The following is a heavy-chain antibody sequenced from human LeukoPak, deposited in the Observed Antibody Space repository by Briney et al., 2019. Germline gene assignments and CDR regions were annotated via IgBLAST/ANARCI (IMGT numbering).Heavy chain of an antibody. D-gene: IGHD3-10*01. V-gene: IGHV3-66*01. CDR3: AREDSSSYYFDY. CDR2: IYSGGST. Sequence: PGGSLRLSCAASGFTVSSNFMSWVRQAPGKGLEWVSVIYSGGSTYYADSVKGRFTISRDNAKNSLYLQMNSLRAEDTAVYYCAREDSSSYYFDYWGQGTLVTVSS. CDR1: GFTVSSNF. J-gene: IGHJ4*02.